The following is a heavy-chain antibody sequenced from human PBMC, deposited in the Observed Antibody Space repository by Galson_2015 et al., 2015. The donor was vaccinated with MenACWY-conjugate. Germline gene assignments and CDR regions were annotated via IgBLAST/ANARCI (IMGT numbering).Heavy chain of an antibody. D-gene: IGHD3/OR15-3a*01. Sequence: SLRLSCAASGFTSSAYWMSWVRQAPGKGPEWVANIKQDGSEKHYAESVKGRCTISRDNAKNSLYLQLDRLKAEDTAVYYCARVSYDSFWAGFPPYTSYYYMDVWGSGTTVTVSS. CDR2: IKQDGSEK. CDR3: ARVSYDSFWAGFPPYTSYYYMDV. J-gene: IGHJ6*03. CDR1: GFTSSAYW. V-gene: IGHV3-7*04.